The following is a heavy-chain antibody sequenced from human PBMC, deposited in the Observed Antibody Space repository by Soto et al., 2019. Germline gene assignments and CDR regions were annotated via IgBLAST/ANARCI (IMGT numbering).Heavy chain of an antibody. Sequence: EVQLVESGGGLVKPGGSLRLSCAASGFTFSRYGMNWLRQAPGKGLEWVASISSSTSYVYYADSVKGRFSTSRDNAKNILYLEMYALRTEDTAVYSCARDPSEGRVGNWFESWGQGTLVTVSS. D-gene: IGHD2-2*01. J-gene: IGHJ5*01. CDR3: ARDPSEGRVGNWFES. V-gene: IGHV3-21*06. CDR2: ISSSTSYV. CDR1: GFTFSRYG.